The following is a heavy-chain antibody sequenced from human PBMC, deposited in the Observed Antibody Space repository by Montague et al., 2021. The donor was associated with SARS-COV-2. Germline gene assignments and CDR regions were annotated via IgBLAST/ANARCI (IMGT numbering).Heavy chain of an antibody. V-gene: IGHV6-1*01. J-gene: IGHJ4*02. Sequence: CAISGDSVSSNSAAWNWIRQSPSRGLEWLGRTYYRSKWYNDYAVSAKSRITINPDTSKNQFSLQLNSVTAEDTAVYYCARELRRIIMIVDTRGFDYWGQGTLVTVSS. CDR2: TYYRSKWYN. CDR1: GDSVSSNSAA. D-gene: IGHD3-22*01. CDR3: ARELRRIIMIVDTRGFDY.